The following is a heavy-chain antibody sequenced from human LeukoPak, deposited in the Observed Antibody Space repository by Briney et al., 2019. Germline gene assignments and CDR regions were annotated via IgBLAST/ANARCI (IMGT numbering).Heavy chain of an antibody. CDR3: AVTTVTGDFDY. CDR2: INPSGGST. CDR1: GYTFTSYY. Sequence: ASVKVSCKASGYTFTSYYMHWVRQAPGQGLEWMGIINPSGGSTSYAQKFQGRVTMTRDTSTNTVYMELSSLRSEDTAVYYCAVTTVTGDFDYWGQGTLVTVSS. V-gene: IGHV1-46*01. J-gene: IGHJ4*02. D-gene: IGHD4-17*01.